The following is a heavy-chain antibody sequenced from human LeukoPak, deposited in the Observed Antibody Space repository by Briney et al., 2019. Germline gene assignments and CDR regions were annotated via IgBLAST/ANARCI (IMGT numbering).Heavy chain of an antibody. CDR1: GFTFSSYA. J-gene: IGHJ4*02. V-gene: IGHV3-23*01. CDR2: ISGSGGST. Sequence: PGGSLRLSCAASGFTFSSYAMSWVRQAPGKGLEWVSAISGSGGSTYYADSVKGRFTISRDNAKNTLYLQMNSLRAEDTAVYYCASQYSGSYYRHFDYWGQGTLVTVSS. CDR3: ASQYSGSYYRHFDY. D-gene: IGHD1-26*01.